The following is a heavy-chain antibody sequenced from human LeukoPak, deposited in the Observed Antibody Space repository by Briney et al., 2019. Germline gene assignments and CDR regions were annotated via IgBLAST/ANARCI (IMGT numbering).Heavy chain of an antibody. D-gene: IGHD6-13*01. CDR1: GFTFSSYG. V-gene: IGHV3-30*02. Sequence: GGSLRLSCVASGFTFSSYGMHWVRQAPGKGLEWVTFIPYDGSNKYYVDSVKGRFTISRDNSKNTLYLQVSSLRAEDTAVYYGAKDRGRYSISSRGDWFDPWGQGTLVTVSS. CDR2: IPYDGSNK. J-gene: IGHJ5*02. CDR3: AKDRGRYSISSRGDWFDP.